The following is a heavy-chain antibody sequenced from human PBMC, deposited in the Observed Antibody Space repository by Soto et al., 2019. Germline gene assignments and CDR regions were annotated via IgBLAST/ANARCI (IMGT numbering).Heavy chain of an antibody. CDR3: ARDHLDRYYYDSSGYYPPDY. D-gene: IGHD3-22*01. Sequence: QVHLVQSGAEVKKPGASVKVSCKASGYTFTSYYLHWVRQAPGQGLEWMGIINPSGGSTSYAPRFQGRVTMTRDMSTSTVYMELSSLTSEDTAVYYCARDHLDRYYYDSSGYYPPDYWGQGTLVTVSS. CDR1: GYTFTSYY. V-gene: IGHV1-46*01. CDR2: INPSGGST. J-gene: IGHJ4*02.